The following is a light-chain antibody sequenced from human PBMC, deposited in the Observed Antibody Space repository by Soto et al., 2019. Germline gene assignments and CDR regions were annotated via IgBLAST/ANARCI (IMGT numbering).Light chain of an antibody. J-gene: IGKJ4*01. Sequence: DIVMTQSPDSLTVSLGERATINCQSSQSVLFTSNNNNYLAWYQQKPGQPSKLLIYWASTRESGVPDRFSGSGSGTDFTLTISSLQSEDVAVYYCQQYYSTPLTFGGGTKVEIK. V-gene: IGKV4-1*01. CDR3: QQYYSTPLT. CDR1: QSVLFTSNNNNY. CDR2: WAS.